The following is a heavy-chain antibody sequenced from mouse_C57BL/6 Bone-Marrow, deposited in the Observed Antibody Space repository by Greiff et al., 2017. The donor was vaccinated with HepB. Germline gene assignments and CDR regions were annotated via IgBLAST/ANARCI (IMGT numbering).Heavy chain of an antibody. D-gene: IGHD1-1*01. CDR2: IDPSDSYT. Sequence: QVQLQQPGAELVMPGASVKLSCKASGYTFTSYWMHWVKQRPGQGLEWIGEIDPSDSYTNYNQKFKGKSTLTVDKSSSTAYMQLSSLTSEDSAGYYCARERFITTVVATPYWYFDVWGTGTTVTVSS. CDR3: ARERFITTVVATPYWYFDV. CDR1: GYTFTSYW. J-gene: IGHJ1*03. V-gene: IGHV1-69*01.